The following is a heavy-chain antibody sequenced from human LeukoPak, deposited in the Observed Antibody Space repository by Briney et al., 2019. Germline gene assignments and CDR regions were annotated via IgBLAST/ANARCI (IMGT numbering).Heavy chain of an antibody. CDR2: ISLRGLT. CDR3: SRESGPFSPFGF. D-gene: IGHD1-26*01. CDR1: GGSISSSSFS. J-gene: IGHJ4*02. V-gene: IGHV4-39*07. Sequence: SETLSLTCTVSGGSISSSSFSWGWIRQPPGKGLEWIGEISLRGLTNYDPSLRSRLTMSLDESKNQVSLNLTSVTAADTAVYYCSRESGPFSPFGFWGRGTLVSVHS.